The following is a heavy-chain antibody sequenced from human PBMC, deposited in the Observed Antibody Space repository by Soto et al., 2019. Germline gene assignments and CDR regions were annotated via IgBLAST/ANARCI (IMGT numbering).Heavy chain of an antibody. CDR3: ARGPPLL. V-gene: IGHV4-31*11. J-gene: IGHJ4*02. CDR1: GGSFSGYY. Sequence: SETLALTCAVYGGSFSGYYWSWIRQHPGKGLEWIGCIYYSGSTYYNPSLKSRITISVDTSKNQFSLKLSSVTAADTAVYYCARGPPLLWGQGTLVTVSS. CDR2: IYYSGST.